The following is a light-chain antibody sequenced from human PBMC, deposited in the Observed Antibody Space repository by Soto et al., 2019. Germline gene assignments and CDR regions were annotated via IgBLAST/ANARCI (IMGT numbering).Light chain of an antibody. J-gene: IGLJ2*01. Sequence: VLTQPPSVSEAPRQRVTISCSGSSSNNGNNAVNWYQQLPGTVPQLLIYRNSERPSGVPDRFSGSKSGTSASLAISGLRSEDEADYYCAAWDDSLSGVVFGGGAQLTVL. CDR1: SSNNGNNA. V-gene: IGLV1-47*01. CDR3: AAWDDSLSGVV. CDR2: RNS.